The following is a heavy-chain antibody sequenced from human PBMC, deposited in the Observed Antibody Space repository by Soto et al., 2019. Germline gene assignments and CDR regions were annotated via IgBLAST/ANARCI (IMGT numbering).Heavy chain of an antibody. V-gene: IGHV3-7*03. CDR3: ARDFGSDLSVPGAVFDY. J-gene: IGHJ4*02. CDR1: GFTFSSYW. Sequence: EVQLVESGGGLVQPGGSLRLSCAASGFTFSSYWMSWVRQAPGKGLEWVANIKQDGSEKYYVDSVKGRFTISRDNAKNSLYLQMNSLRAEDTAVYYCARDFGSDLSVPGAVFDYWGQGTLVTVSS. CDR2: IKQDGSEK. D-gene: IGHD3-3*01.